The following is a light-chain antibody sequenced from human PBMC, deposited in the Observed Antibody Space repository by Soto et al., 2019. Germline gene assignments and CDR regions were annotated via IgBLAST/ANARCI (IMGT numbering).Light chain of an antibody. CDR1: QSVNRNY. CDR2: GAS. Sequence: EIVLTQSPGVLSLSPGERATFSCRASQSVNRNYLAWFQQKPGQAPRLLMYGASSRATGIPDRFSGSGSGTDFTLTITRLEPEDFAVYYCQQYGRSPYTFGQGTKLEIK. V-gene: IGKV3-20*01. J-gene: IGKJ2*01. CDR3: QQYGRSPYT.